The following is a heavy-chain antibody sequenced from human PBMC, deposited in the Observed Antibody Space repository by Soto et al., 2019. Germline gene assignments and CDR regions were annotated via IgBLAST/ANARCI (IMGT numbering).Heavy chain of an antibody. Sequence: PGGSLRLSCAASGLTFSSYTVNWVRQAPGKGLEWVSSLSSGSGYTYYRDSVEGRFTISRDNAKNSLYLQMNSLRAEDTAVYYCAMGIALAVGAYWGQGTLVTVSS. J-gene: IGHJ4*02. CDR3: AMGIALAVGAY. V-gene: IGHV3-21*01. CDR2: LSSGSGYT. D-gene: IGHD6-19*01. CDR1: GLTFSSYT.